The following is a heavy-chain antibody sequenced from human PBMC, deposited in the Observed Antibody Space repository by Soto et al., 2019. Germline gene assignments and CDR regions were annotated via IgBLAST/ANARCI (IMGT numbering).Heavy chain of an antibody. CDR1: GFTLSTYE. D-gene: IGHD3-22*01. CDR3: ARRGLGYEYDGSDYSVSLDAFDI. J-gene: IGHJ3*02. V-gene: IGHV3-48*03. CDR2: ITSSASTK. Sequence: GGSLRLSCAASGFTLSTYEMNWVRQAQGKGLEWVGYITSSASTKFYADSVKGRFTISRDTAKKSLSLQMSSLKAEETAVYYSARRGLGYEYDGSDYSVSLDAFDIWGQGTRVTVSS.